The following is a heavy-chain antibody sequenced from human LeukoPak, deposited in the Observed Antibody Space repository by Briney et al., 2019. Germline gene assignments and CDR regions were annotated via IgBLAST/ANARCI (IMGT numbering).Heavy chain of an antibody. J-gene: IGHJ4*02. CDR2: INHSGST. V-gene: IGHV4-34*01. Sequence: SETLSLTCAVYGGSFGGYHWSWIRQPPGKGLEWIGEINHSGSTNYNPSLKSRVTISVDTSRNQFSLKLSSVTAADTAVYYCARGSPGPYYFDYWGQGTLVTVSS. CDR1: GGSFGGYH. CDR3: ARGSPGPYYFDY.